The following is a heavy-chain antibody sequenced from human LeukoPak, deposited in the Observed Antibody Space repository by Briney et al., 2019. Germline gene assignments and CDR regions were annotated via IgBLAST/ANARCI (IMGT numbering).Heavy chain of an antibody. V-gene: IGHV4-59*01. J-gene: IGHJ4*02. CDR1: GGSISSYY. Sequence: SETLSLTCTVSGGSISSYYWNWIRQPPGKGLEWIGYIYYSGSTNYNPSLKSRVTISVDTSKNQFSLKLTSVTTADTAVYYCARSERASHCFDSWGQGTLVTVSS. CDR3: ARSERASHCFDS. CDR2: IYYSGST. D-gene: IGHD2-2*01.